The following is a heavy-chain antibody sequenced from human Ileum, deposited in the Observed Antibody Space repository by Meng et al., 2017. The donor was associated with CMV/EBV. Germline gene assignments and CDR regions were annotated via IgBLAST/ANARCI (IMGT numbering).Heavy chain of an antibody. CDR1: GYS. Sequence: GYSSGWIRHHPGKGLEWSGYIYYSGSTYYNPSLKSRVTISVDTSKNQFSLKLSSVTAADTAVYYCARERPPSTTYYYDSSGPEAFDIWGQGTMVTVSS. CDR2: IYYSGST. D-gene: IGHD3-22*01. J-gene: IGHJ3*02. CDR3: ARERPPSTTYYYDSSGPEAFDI. V-gene: IGHV4-31*02.